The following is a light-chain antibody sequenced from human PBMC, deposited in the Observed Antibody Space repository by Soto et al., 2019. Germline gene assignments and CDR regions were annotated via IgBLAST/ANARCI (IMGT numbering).Light chain of an antibody. V-gene: IGKV3-11*01. J-gene: IGKJ1*01. CDR3: QQRSNWPGT. CDR1: QSVSSS. Sequence: EIVMTQSPATLSVSPGQRATVACRASQSVSSSLAWYQQKPGQAPRLLIYDASNRATGIPVRFSGSGSGTDFTLTISSLEPEDFAVYYCQQRSNWPGTFGQGTKVDIK. CDR2: DAS.